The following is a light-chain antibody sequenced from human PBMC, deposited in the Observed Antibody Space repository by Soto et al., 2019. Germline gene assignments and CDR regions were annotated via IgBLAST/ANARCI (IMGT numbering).Light chain of an antibody. CDR2: GAS. CDR1: QRGSSSY. J-gene: IGKJ1*01. CDR3: QQYGSAPWT. V-gene: IGKV3-20*01. Sequence: EIVLTQSPGTLSLXPGXXXXXXXRASQRGSSSYLAWYQQQPGQAPRLLIYGASSRATGIPDRFSGSGSGTDFTLTISRLEPEDFAVYSCQQYGSAPWTFGQGTKV.